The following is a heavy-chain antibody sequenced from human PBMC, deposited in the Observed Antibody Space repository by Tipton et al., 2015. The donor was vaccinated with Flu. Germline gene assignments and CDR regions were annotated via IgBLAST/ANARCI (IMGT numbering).Heavy chain of an antibody. CDR3: TRDDYERVGATDY. Sequence: QLVQSGGGLVQPGGSLRLSCAASGFTFSNYWMSWVRQAPGKGLEWVANIKADGSETYYVDSVKGRFTISRDNARNSLSLQMNSLRAEDTALYYCTRDDYERVGATDYWGQGTLVTVSS. CDR1: GFTFSNYW. D-gene: IGHD1-26*01. CDR2: IKADGSET. J-gene: IGHJ4*02. V-gene: IGHV3-7*01.